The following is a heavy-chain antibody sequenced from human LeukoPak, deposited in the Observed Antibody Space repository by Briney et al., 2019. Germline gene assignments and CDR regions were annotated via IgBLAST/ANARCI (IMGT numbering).Heavy chain of an antibody. J-gene: IGHJ5*02. CDR2: ISAYNGNT. V-gene: IGHV1-18*04. CDR3: ARSDTYYLGWFDP. CDR1: GYTFTGYY. D-gene: IGHD3-10*01. Sequence: GASVKVSCKASGYTFTGYYMHWVRQAPGRGLEWMGWISAYNGNTNYAQKLQGRVTMTTDTSTSTAYMELRSLRSDDTAVYYCARSDTYYLGWFDPWGQGTLVTVSS.